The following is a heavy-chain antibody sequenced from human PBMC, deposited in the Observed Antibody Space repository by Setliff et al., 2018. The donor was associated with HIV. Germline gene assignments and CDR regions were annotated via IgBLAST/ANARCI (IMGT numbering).Heavy chain of an antibody. V-gene: IGHV3-48*03. CDR2: ISSSGGVI. CDR3: ARDPTYYYDTSGPYDAFDI. J-gene: IGHJ3*02. Sequence: GGSLRLSCAASGFTFSSYEMNWVRQAPGKGREWVSYISSSGGVIYYADSVKGRFTISRYNSKNTLYVKMSSLRAEDTAVYYCARDPTYYYDTSGPYDAFDIWGKGTMVTVSS. D-gene: IGHD3-22*01. CDR1: GFTFSSYE.